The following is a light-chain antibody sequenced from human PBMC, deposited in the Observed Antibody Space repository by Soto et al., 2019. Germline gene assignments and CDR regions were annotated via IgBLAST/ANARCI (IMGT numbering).Light chain of an antibody. CDR3: QQYESTPPT. Sequence: DIVMTQSPDSLAVSLGERATINCKSSQSVLYSSNNKNYLAWYQQRPGQPPKLLIYWASTRESGVPDRFSGSGSGTDFNLTITSLQAEDVAVYYCQQYESTPPTFGQGTKFEI. CDR1: QSVLYSSNNKNY. J-gene: IGKJ2*01. V-gene: IGKV4-1*01. CDR2: WAS.